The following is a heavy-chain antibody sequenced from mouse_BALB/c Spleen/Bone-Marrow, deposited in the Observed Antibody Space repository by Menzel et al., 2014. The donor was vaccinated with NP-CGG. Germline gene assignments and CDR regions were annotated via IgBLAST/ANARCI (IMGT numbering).Heavy chain of an antibody. CDR3: ARDTNYGNYYRNFDV. CDR2: IRTKANGYTT. D-gene: IGHD2-1*01. J-gene: IGHJ1*01. V-gene: IGHV7-3*02. Sequence: EVHLVESGGGLVQPGGSLRLSCATSGFTFXDSYMSWVRQPPGQALEWLGFIRTKANGYTTEYSASVQGRFTISRDNSHSILYHRMNYMKAEDSANYDCARDTNYGNYYRNFDVWGSGTTVTVSS. CDR1: GFTFXDSY.